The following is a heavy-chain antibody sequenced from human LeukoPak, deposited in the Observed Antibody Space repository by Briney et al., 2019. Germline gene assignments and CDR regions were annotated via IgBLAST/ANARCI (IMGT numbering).Heavy chain of an antibody. V-gene: IGHV3-30*04. CDR1: GFTFSSYA. Sequence: GGSLRLSCAASGFTFSSYAMHWVRQAPGKGLEWVAVISYDGSDTYYADSVKGRFTISRDNSKNTLYLQMDSLRAEDTAVYYCARSHSPRPGIAVAGYGGYFDYWGQGSLVTVSS. D-gene: IGHD6-19*01. CDR2: ISYDGSDT. CDR3: ARSHSPRPGIAVAGYGGYFDY. J-gene: IGHJ4*02.